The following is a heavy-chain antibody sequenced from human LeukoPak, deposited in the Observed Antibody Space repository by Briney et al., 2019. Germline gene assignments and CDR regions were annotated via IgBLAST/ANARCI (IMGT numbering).Heavy chain of an antibody. CDR1: GFTFTKCA. D-gene: IGHD6-19*01. J-gene: IGHJ4*02. V-gene: IGHV3-23*01. CDR3: AGDRNSDWYSPLDY. CDR2: ITATGDTA. Sequence: GGSLRLSCVASGFTFTKCAMSWVRQAPGKGLEWVAIITATGDTAYYADSVKGRFTISRDNSRNTVYMQMDSLRAEDTAIYYCAGDRNSDWYSPLDYWGQGSQVTVSP.